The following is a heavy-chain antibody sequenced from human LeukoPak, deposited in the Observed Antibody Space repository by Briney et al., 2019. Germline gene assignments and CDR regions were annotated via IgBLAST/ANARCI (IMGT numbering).Heavy chain of an antibody. J-gene: IGHJ4*02. D-gene: IGHD1-26*01. CDR3: ANYGGTYWYYFDY. Sequence: PGGSLRLSCTTSGFTSSSYAMSWVRQAPAKGLEWVSTISGSGGNTYYADSVKGRFTISRDNSKNTLYLQMNSLRADDTAAYYCANYGGTYWYYFDYWGQGTLVIVSS. CDR1: GFTSSSYA. CDR2: ISGSGGNT. V-gene: IGHV3-23*01.